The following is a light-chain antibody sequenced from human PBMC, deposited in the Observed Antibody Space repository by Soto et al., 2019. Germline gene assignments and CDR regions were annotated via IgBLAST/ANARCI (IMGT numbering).Light chain of an antibody. Sequence: EIVLTQSPATLSLSPGERATLSCRASHNVNRYLAWYKQRPGQAPRLLIYDASNRATGIPARFSGSGSGADFTLTISSLEPDDSAIYYCQERSGSPLTFGGGTKVEI. CDR2: DAS. J-gene: IGKJ4*01. V-gene: IGKV3-11*01. CDR3: QERSGSPLT. CDR1: HNVNRY.